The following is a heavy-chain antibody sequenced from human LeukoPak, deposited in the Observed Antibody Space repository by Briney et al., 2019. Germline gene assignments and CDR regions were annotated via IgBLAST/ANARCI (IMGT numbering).Heavy chain of an antibody. CDR3: ARSHYDILTGYYNNLYY. J-gene: IGHJ4*02. Sequence: ASVKVSCKASGYTFTSYYMHWVRQAPGQGLEWMGWINPNSGGTNYAQKFQGRVTMTRDTSISTAYMELSRLRSDDTAVYYCARSHYDILTGYYNNLYYWGQGTLVTVSS. V-gene: IGHV1-2*02. CDR1: GYTFTSYY. D-gene: IGHD3-9*01. CDR2: INPNSGGT.